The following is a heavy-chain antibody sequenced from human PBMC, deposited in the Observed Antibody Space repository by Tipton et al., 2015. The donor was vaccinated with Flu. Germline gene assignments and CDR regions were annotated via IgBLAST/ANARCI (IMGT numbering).Heavy chain of an antibody. CDR2: IVRSGINT. J-gene: IGHJ4*02. CDR1: GIPFSSYA. V-gene: IGHV3-23*01. D-gene: IGHD1-26*01. Sequence: SLRLSCTASGIPFSSYAMSWVRQAPGKGLEWVSSIVRSGINTYYADSVKGRFTISRDNSKKTLYLQMNSLRVEDTAMYYCARKVGDYWGQGTLVTVSS. CDR3: ARKVGDY.